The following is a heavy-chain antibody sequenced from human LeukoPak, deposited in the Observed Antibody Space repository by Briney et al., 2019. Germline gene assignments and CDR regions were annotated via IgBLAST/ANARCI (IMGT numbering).Heavy chain of an antibody. D-gene: IGHD2-8*01. V-gene: IGHV3-7*01. CDR3: ARGPSRANAFDY. CDR1: GFTFSSYW. J-gene: IGHJ4*02. Sequence: GGSLRLSCAASGFTFSSYWMSWVRQAPGKGLEWVADIKQDGSEKFYVDSVKGRFTISRDNAKNSLYLQMNSLRAEDTAVYYCARGPSRANAFDYWGQGTLVTVSS. CDR2: IKQDGSEK.